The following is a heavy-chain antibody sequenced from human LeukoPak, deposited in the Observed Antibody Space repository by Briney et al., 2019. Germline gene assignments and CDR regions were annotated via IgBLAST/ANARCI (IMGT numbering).Heavy chain of an antibody. Sequence: GGSLRLSCAASGFTVSSNYMSWVRQAPGKGLEWVSVIYSGGSTYYADSVKGRLTISRDNSKNTLYLQMNSLRAEDTAVYYCARDGGGSWSFDYWGQGTLVTVSS. J-gene: IGHJ4*02. CDR3: ARDGGGSWSFDY. CDR1: GFTVSSNY. CDR2: IYSGGST. D-gene: IGHD3-16*01. V-gene: IGHV3-53*01.